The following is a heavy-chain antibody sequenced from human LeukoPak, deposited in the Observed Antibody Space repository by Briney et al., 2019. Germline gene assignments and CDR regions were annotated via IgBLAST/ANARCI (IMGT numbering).Heavy chain of an antibody. D-gene: IGHD3-10*01. CDR2: IKHKRDGGTT. CDR1: GFSFSDDW. CDR3: TTVTMVRDYDY. V-gene: IGHV3-15*01. J-gene: IGHJ4*02. Sequence: GGSLRLSCAASGFSFSDDWMSWVRQAPGKGLEWVGRIKHKRDGGTTDYAAPVKGRFTISRDDSKNMLYLEMNSLKIEDTAVYYCTTVTMVRDYDYWGQGTLVTVSS.